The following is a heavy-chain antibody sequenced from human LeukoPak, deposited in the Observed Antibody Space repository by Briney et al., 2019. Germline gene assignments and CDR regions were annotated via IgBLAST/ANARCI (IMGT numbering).Heavy chain of an antibody. J-gene: IGHJ4*02. D-gene: IGHD3-9*01. CDR2: ISYDGSNK. CDR3: ASSRYFDWLLFDY. V-gene: IGHV3-30-3*01. CDR1: GFTFSSYW. Sequence: GGSLRLSCADSGFTFSSYWMNWARQAPGKGLEWVAVISYDGSNKYYADSVKGRFTISRDNSKNTLYLQMNSLRAEDTAVYYCASSRYFDWLLFDYWGQGTLVTVSS.